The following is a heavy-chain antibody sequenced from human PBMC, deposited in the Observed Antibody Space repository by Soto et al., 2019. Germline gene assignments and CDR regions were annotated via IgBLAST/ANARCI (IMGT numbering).Heavy chain of an antibody. D-gene: IGHD3-22*01. V-gene: IGHV1-69*13. CDR2: IIPIFGTA. Sequence: ASVKVSCKASGGTFSSYAISWVRQAPGQGLEWMGGIIPIFGTANYAQKFQGRVTITADESTSTAYMELSSLRSEDTAVYYCARDTYYYDSSGYYYFDYWAREPWSPSPQ. CDR3: ARDTYYYDSSGYYYFDY. CDR1: GGTFSSYA. J-gene: IGHJ4*02.